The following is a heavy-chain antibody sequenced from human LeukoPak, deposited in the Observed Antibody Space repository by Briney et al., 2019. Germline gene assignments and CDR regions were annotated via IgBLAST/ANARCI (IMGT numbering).Heavy chain of an antibody. CDR3: AREGATGYFDY. J-gene: IGHJ4*02. CDR2: IYYSGST. CDR1: GGSISSYY. D-gene: IGHD1-26*01. V-gene: IGHV4-59*01. Sequence: SGTLSLTCTVSGGSISSYYWSWIRQPPGKGLGWIGYIYYSGSTNYNPSLKSRVTISVDTSKNQFSLKLSSVTAADTAVYYCAREGATGYFDYWGQGTLVTVSS.